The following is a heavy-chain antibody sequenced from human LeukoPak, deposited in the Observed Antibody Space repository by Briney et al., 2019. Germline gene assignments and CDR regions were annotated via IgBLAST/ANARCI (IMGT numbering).Heavy chain of an antibody. CDR3: ARAEVDWFDP. Sequence: PSETLSLTCIVSGGSISSHYWSWIRQPPGKGLEWIGSIYYSGRTNYNPSLKSRVTISIDTSKNHFSLKVSSVTAAGTAVYYCARAEVDWFDPWGQGTLVTVSS. J-gene: IGHJ5*02. CDR2: IYYSGRT. CDR1: GGSISSHY. V-gene: IGHV4-59*11.